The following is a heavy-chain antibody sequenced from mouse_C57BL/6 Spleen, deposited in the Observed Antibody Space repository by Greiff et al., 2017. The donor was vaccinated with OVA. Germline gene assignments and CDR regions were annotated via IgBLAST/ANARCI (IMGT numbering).Heavy chain of an antibody. D-gene: IGHD3-2*02. J-gene: IGHJ2*01. CDR3: ARVLDSSGYDFDY. Sequence: QVQLQQPGAELVKPGASVKLSCKASGYTFTSYWMQWVKQRPGQGLAWIGEIDPSDSYTNYNQKFKGKATFTVDTSSSTAYMQLSSLTSEDSAVYYCARVLDSSGYDFDYWGQGTTLTVSS. CDR1: GYTFTSYW. V-gene: IGHV1-50*01. CDR2: IDPSDSYT.